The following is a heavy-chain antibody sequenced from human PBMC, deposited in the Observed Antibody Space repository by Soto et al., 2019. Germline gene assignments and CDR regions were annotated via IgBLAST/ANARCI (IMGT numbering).Heavy chain of an antibody. J-gene: IGHJ6*02. Sequence: QVQLVQSGAEVKKPGSSVKVSCKTSGGTFNNYAISWVRQAPGQGLEWRGGLIPNFDTPNYAQKCQDRLTIIADESTSTVSMELRSLRSDDTAVYYCAVAMVREILIFESSGMHVWGQGTTVTVSS. CDR2: LIPNFDTP. V-gene: IGHV1-69*01. CDR3: AVAMVREILIFESSGMHV. D-gene: IGHD3-10*01. CDR1: GGTFNNYA.